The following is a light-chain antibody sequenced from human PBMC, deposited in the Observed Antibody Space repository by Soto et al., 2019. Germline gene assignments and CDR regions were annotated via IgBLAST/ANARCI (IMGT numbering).Light chain of an antibody. J-gene: IGKJ1*01. Sequence: DIEMTQSPSTLSASLGDRVTITCRASQSISSRLAWYQQKPGTAPKLLIYKASSLESGVPSRFSGSGSGTEFTLTISRLQPDDFATYYCQQYNSYPCTFGQGTKVEIK. CDR3: QQYNSYPCT. CDR2: KAS. V-gene: IGKV1-5*03. CDR1: QSISSR.